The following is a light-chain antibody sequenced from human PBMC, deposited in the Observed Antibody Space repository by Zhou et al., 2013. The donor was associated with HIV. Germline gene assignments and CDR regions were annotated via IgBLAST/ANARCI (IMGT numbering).Light chain of an antibody. V-gene: IGKV1-12*01. CDR2: AAS. J-gene: IGKJ4*01. CDR3: QQSYSTLLT. CDR1: QDITSW. Sequence: DIQMTQSPSSVSASVGDRVTITCRASQDITSWLAWYQQKPGQAPKLLIYAASSLQSGVPSRFSGSGSGTDFTLTISSLQPEDFATYYCQQSYSTLLTFGGGTKVEIK.